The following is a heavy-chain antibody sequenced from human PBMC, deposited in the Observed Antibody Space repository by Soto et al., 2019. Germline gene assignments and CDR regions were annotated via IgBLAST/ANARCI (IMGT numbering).Heavy chain of an antibody. J-gene: IGHJ6*03. D-gene: IGHD2-2*01. CDR1: GFTVSSNY. CDR2: IYSGGST. Sequence: GGSLRLSCAASGFTVSSNYMSWVRQAPGKGLEWVSVIYSGGSTYYADSVKGRFTISRDNSKNTLYLQMNSLRAEDTAVYYCARSSGCSSTSCSLYYYYYMDVWGKGTTVTVSS. CDR3: ARSSGCSSTSCSLYYYYYMDV. V-gene: IGHV3-66*01.